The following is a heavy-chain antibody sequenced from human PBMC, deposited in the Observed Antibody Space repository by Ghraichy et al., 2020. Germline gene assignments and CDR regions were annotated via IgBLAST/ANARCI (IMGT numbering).Heavy chain of an antibody. Sequence: GGSLRLSCAASGFTFSSYSMTWVRQAPGKGLEWVSSISSGETYIYYADSLKGRFTISRDNSKNSLFLQMNSLRAEDTAVYYCGRDRGRGTYDSSGYPVDDWGQGTLVTVSS. CDR2: ISSGETYI. CDR1: GFTFSSYS. V-gene: IGHV3-21*04. D-gene: IGHD3-22*01. J-gene: IGHJ4*02. CDR3: GRDRGRGTYDSSGYPVDD.